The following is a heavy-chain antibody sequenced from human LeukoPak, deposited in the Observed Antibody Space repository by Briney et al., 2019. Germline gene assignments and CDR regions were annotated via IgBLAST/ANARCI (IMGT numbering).Heavy chain of an antibody. CDR3: AREISGSYDY. V-gene: IGHV3-7*01. Sequence: GGSLRLSCAASGFTFNNYWMNWVRQAPGKGLEWVAIMKQDGGVKNYVDSVKGRFTISRDNAKNSLYLQMNSLRAEDTAVYYCAREISGSYDYWGQGTLVTVSS. CDR2: MKQDGGVK. CDR1: GFTFNNYW. D-gene: IGHD3-10*01. J-gene: IGHJ4*02.